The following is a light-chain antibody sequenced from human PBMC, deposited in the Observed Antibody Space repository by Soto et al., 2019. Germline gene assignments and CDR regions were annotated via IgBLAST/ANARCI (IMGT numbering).Light chain of an antibody. CDR3: QQYYSSPLT. J-gene: IGKJ2*01. CDR2: WAS. Sequence: DIVMTQSPDSLAVSLGERATINCKSSQSVLYSSTNKNYLAWYQQKAGQPPKLLIYWASTRESGVPDRISGSGSGTNFTLTISSLQAEDVAVYYCQQYYSSPLTFGQGTTREIK. CDR1: QSVLYSSTNKNY. V-gene: IGKV4-1*01.